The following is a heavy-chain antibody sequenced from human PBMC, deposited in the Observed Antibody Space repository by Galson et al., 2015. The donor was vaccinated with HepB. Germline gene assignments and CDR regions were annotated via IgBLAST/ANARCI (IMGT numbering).Heavy chain of an antibody. J-gene: IGHJ6*02. Sequence: QSGAEVKKPGESLTISCKGSGYSFTSYWIGWVRQMPGKGLEWMVIIYPGDSDTRYSPSFQGQVTISADKSISTAYLQWSSLKASDTAMYYCARSTYYDFWSGYDTIYYYGMDVWGQGTTVTVSS. D-gene: IGHD3-3*01. CDR2: IYPGDSDT. V-gene: IGHV5-51*03. CDR1: GYSFTSYW. CDR3: ARSTYYDFWSGYDTIYYYGMDV.